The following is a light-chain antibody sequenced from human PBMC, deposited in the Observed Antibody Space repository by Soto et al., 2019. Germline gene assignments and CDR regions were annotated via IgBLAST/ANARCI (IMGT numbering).Light chain of an antibody. CDR2: DAS. Sequence: EIVLTQSPGTLSLSPGERATLSCRASQSVNNNYLAWFQQKPGQTPRLLIYDASSRATGVPDRFSGSGSGTDFTLTISRLEPEDFAVYYCQEFGSSPWTFGQGTKVEIK. V-gene: IGKV3-20*01. J-gene: IGKJ1*01. CDR1: QSVNNNY. CDR3: QEFGSSPWT.